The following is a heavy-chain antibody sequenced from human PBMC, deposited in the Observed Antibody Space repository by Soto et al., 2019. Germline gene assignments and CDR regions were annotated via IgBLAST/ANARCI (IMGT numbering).Heavy chain of an antibody. CDR3: ARRARPDFYYMDV. D-gene: IGHD6-6*01. J-gene: IGHJ6*03. V-gene: IGHV3-64*01. CDR2: ISSNGVGT. Sequence: GGSLRLSCAASGFTLSDYAMDWVRQAPGKGLEYVSGISSNGVGTYYANSVQGRFTISRDNSKNTVYLQMGSLRPEDMAVYYCARRARPDFYYMDVWSKGTTVTVSS. CDR1: GFTLSDYA.